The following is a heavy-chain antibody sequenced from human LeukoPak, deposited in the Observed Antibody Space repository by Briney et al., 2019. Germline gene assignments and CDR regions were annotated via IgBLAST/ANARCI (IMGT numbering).Heavy chain of an antibody. CDR1: GFPFSSYE. V-gene: IGHV3-48*03. CDR2: ISGSGSSI. Sequence: GGSLRLSCVASGFPFSSYEMNWVRQAPGEGLEWVSYISGSGSSIYYADSVKGRFTISRDNAKNSLYLQMNSLRAEDTAVYYCARGHNDYWGQGTLVTVSS. J-gene: IGHJ4*02. CDR3: ARGHNDY.